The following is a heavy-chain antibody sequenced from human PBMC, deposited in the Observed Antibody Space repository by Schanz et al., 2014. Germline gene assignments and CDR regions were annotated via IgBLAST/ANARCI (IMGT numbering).Heavy chain of an antibody. J-gene: IGHJ4*02. V-gene: IGHV4-34*01. CDR1: GGSFSGYY. CDR2: INQSGDT. Sequence: QVQLQQWGAGLLKPSETLSLTCAVSGGSFSGYYWSWIRQPPDTGLEWIGEINQSGDTNYNPSLKSRAPISAAPPTNHFSLKLRSVTAADTAVYYCARLYCSTPGCYVSPNGFAKDYWGQGTLVTVSS. D-gene: IGHD2-2*01. CDR3: ARLYCSTPGCYVSPNGFAKDY.